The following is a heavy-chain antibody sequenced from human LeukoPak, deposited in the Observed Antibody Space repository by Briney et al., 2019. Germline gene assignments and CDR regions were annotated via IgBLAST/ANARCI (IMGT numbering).Heavy chain of an antibody. V-gene: IGHV4-38-2*01. CDR3: AGIRGTLFYFDY. D-gene: IGHD3-16*01. J-gene: IGHJ4*02. CDR2: IYHSGST. Sequence: KPSETLSLTCAVCGYSISSGYYWGWIRQPPGKGLEWIGSIYHSGSTYYNPSLKSRVTISVDTSKNQFSLKLSSVTAADTAVYYCAGIRGTLFYFDYWGQGTLVTVSS. CDR1: GYSISSGYY.